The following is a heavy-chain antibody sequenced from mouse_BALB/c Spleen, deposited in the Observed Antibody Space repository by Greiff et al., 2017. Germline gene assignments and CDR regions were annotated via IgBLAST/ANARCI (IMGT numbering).Heavy chain of an antibody. D-gene: IGHD1-2*01. V-gene: IGHV6-6*02. CDR3: TPHYYGYVWFAY. Sequence: DVMLVESGGGLVQPGGSMKLSCVASGFTFSNYWMNWVRQSPEKGLEWVAEIRLKSNNYATHYAESVKGRFTISRDDSKSSVYLQMNNLRAEDTGIYYCTPHYYGYVWFAYWGQGTLVTVSA. CDR2: IRLKSNNYAT. CDR1: GFTFSNYW. J-gene: IGHJ3*01.